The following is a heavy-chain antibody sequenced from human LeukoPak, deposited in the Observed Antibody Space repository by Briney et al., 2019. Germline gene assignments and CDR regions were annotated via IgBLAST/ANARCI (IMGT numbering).Heavy chain of an antibody. V-gene: IGHV3-21*01. CDR2: ISSSSSYI. D-gene: IGHD3-22*01. CDR1: GFTFSSYS. CDR3: ARVRRGGSYYDSSGYLAY. Sequence: GGSLRLSCAASGFTFSSYSMNWVRQAPGKGLEWVSSISSSSSYIYYADSVKGRFTISRDNAKNSLYLQTNSLRAEDTAVYYCARVRRGGSYYDSSGYLAYWGQGTLVTVSS. J-gene: IGHJ4*02.